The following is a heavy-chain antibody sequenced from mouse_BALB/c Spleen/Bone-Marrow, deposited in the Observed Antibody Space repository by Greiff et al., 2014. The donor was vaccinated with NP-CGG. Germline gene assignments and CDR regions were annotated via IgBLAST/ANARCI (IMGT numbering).Heavy chain of an antibody. CDR2: IDPANGNT. CDR3: ARGDYYGGSFFAY. D-gene: IGHD1-1*01. Sequence: VQLQQSGADLVKPGASVKLSCTASGFNIKDTYMHWVKQRPEQGLEWIGRIDPANGNTKYDPKFQGKATITADTSSNTAYPQLSSLTSEDTAVYYCARGDYYGGSFFAYWGQGTLVTVSA. V-gene: IGHV14-3*02. CDR1: GFNIKDTY. J-gene: IGHJ3*01.